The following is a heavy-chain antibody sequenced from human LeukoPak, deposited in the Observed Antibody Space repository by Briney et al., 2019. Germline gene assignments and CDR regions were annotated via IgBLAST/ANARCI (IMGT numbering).Heavy chain of an antibody. CDR1: AFTFSTYA. J-gene: IGHJ6*03. D-gene: IGHD2-8*01. V-gene: IGHV3-20*04. CDR2: INWNGDGT. Sequence: GGSLRLSCAASAFTFSTYAMTWVRQAPEKGLEWVSSINWNGDGTVYAQSVKGRFTISRDNAKNSLYLQMNSLRAEDTALYYCARVPVMDFYYYSYMDVWGKGTTVTVSS. CDR3: ARVPVMDFYYYSYMDV.